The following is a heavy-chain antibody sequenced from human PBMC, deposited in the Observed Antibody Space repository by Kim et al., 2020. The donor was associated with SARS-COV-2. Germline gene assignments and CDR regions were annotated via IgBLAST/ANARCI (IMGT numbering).Heavy chain of an antibody. V-gene: IGHV3-64D*06. Sequence: GGSLRLSFSASGFTFSIYAMHWVRQAPGKGLEYIAAINSDGGDTYYGASVKGRFTISRDNSKKTLYLQMSSLSVEDTAVFYCVKVGATYHFDHWGQGILV. CDR2: INSDGGDT. J-gene: IGHJ4*02. D-gene: IGHD1-26*01. CDR1: GFTFSIYA. CDR3: VKVGATYHFDH.